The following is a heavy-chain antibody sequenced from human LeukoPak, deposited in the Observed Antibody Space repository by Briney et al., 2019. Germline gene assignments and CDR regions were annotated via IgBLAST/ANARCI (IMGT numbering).Heavy chain of an antibody. CDR1: GDXVSSNSAA. J-gene: IGHJ4*02. Sequence: GDXVSSNSAAWNWIRQSPSRXLEXXXXXXYRSKWYNDYAVSVKRRITINPDTSKNQFSLQLNSVTPEDTAVYYCARYFQRGAARLFDYWGQGTLVTVSS. D-gene: IGHD6-6*01. V-gene: IGHV6-1*01. CDR3: ARYFQRGAARLFDY. CDR2: XXYRSKWYN.